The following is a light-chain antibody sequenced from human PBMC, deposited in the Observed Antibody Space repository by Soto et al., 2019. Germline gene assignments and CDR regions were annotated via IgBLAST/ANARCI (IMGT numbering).Light chain of an antibody. J-gene: IGKJ2*01. CDR2: DTS. CDR3: QQGSNWYT. Sequence: EIVLTQYPATLSLSPGDRATLSCRASQSVDRYLAWYQEKPGQAPRLLIYDTSDRATGIPDRFSGSGSGTDFTLTISSLEPEDFAVYYCQQGSNWYTFGQGTKVDIK. CDR1: QSVDRY. V-gene: IGKV3-11*01.